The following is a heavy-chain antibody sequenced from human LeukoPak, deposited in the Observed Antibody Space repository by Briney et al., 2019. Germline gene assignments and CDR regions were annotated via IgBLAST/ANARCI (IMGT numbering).Heavy chain of an antibody. CDR1: GFTFSSYN. V-gene: IGHV3-21*01. Sequence: GGSLRLSCVASGFTFSSYNMNWVRQAPGKGLEWVSSISSSSRYVYYTDSVKGRFTISRDNAKNSLYLQMNSLRAEDTAVYYCARDLSVGSKPDLGFDYWGQGTLVTVSS. CDR2: ISSSSRYV. J-gene: IGHJ4*02. CDR3: ARDLSVGSKPDLGFDY. D-gene: IGHD1-26*01.